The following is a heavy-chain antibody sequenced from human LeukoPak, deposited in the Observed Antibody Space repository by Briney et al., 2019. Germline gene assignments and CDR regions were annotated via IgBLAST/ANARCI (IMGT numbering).Heavy chain of an antibody. D-gene: IGHD1-26*01. V-gene: IGHV1-46*01. J-gene: IGHJ6*03. CDR1: GYTFTSYY. CDR3: ARDLARYHYYYYYMDV. Sequence: ASAKVSCKASGYTFTSYYMHWVRQAPGQGLEWMGIINPSGGSTSYAQKFQGRVTMTRDMSTSTVYMELSSLRSEDTAVYYCARDLARYHYYYYYMDVWGKGTTVTVSS. CDR2: INPSGGST.